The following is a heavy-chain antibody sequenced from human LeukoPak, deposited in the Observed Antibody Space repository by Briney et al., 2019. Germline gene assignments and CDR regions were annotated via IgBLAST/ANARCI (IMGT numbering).Heavy chain of an antibody. CDR2: IITGNGNT. CDR3: AGPDELSSGWSFDY. Sequence: ASVKVSCTTSGYTFTTYVTHWVRQAPVQRLECMGWIITGNGNTKYSQRFHGRVTFTTDTSASTTYMELSSLRSEDTAVYYCAGPDELSSGWSFDYWGQGTLVTVSS. D-gene: IGHD6-19*01. CDR1: GYTFTTYV. J-gene: IGHJ4*02. V-gene: IGHV1-3*04.